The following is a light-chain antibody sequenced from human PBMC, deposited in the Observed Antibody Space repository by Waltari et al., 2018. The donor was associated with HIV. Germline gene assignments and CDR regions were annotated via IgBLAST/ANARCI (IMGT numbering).Light chain of an antibody. CDR2: ETS. J-gene: IGLJ2*01. V-gene: IGLV1-51*01. CDR3: VTWDSSLSVVI. Sequence: QSVLTQSPSVSAAPGQRVTISCPGAPSNIGNNYVSWYHQLPGTAPKLLIYETSQRPSKIPDRFSASKSGTSATLAITGLHTGDEVDYYCVTWDSSLSVVIFGGGTKVTVL. CDR1: PSNIGNNY.